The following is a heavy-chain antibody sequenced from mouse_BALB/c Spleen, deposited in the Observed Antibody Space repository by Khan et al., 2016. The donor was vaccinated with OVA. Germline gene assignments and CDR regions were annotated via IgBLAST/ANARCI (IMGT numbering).Heavy chain of an antibody. D-gene: IGHD2-10*01. J-gene: IGHJ4*01. CDR1: GFSLTNYG. CDR3: ARQPYYHYYIMDY. CDR2: IWSDGST. V-gene: IGHV2-6-1*01. Sequence: VKLEESGPALVAPSQSLSITCTISGFSLTNYGVHWVRHPPGKGLEWLVVIWSDGSTTYNSALKSRLSISKDNSKSQVFLKMNSLQTDDTAMYYCARQPYYHYYIMDYWGQGTSVTVSS.